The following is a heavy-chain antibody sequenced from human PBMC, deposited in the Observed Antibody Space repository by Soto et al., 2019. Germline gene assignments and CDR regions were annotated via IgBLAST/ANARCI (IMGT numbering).Heavy chain of an antibody. V-gene: IGHV4-31*03. Sequence: PSETLSLTCTVPGGSISSGGYYWSWIRQHPGKGLEWIGYIYYSGSTYYNPSLKSRVTISVDTSKNQFSLKLSSVTAADTAVYYCARLSSGSIVGIFDYWGQGTLVTVSS. CDR3: ARLSSGSIVGIFDY. J-gene: IGHJ4*02. D-gene: IGHD3-22*01. CDR2: IYYSGST. CDR1: GGSISSGGYY.